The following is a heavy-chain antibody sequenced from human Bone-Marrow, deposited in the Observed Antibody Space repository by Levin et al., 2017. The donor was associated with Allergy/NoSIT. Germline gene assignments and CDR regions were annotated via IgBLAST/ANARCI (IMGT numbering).Heavy chain of an antibody. Sequence: QPGGSLRLSCAASGFTFSRYAMSWVRQSPGKGPEWVSFISDNSYTTHYADSVKGRFTISRDNSKNMLYLQMNSLRAEDTAIYYCAKDPPAVLGWYFDIWGRGTLVVVSS. CDR2: ISDNSYTT. CDR3: AKDPPAVLGWYFDI. J-gene: IGHJ2*01. V-gene: IGHV3-23*01. CDR1: GFTFSRYA. D-gene: IGHD1-14*01.